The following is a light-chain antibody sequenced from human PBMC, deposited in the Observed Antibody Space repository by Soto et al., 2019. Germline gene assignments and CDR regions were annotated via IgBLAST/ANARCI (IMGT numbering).Light chain of an antibody. CDR3: QQYNSYRT. CDR2: DAS. Sequence: GDRVTITCRASQGISSWLAWYQQKPGKAPKLLIYDASSLESGVPSRFSGSGSGTEFTLTISSLQPDDFATYYCQQYNSYRTFGQGTKVEIK. J-gene: IGKJ1*01. V-gene: IGKV1-5*01. CDR1: QGISSW.